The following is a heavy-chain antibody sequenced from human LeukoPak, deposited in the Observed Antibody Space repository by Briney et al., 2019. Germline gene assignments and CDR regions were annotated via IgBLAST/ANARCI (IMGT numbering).Heavy chain of an antibody. V-gene: IGHV3-33*01. CDR1: GFTFSSYG. J-gene: IGHJ5*02. Sequence: GGSLRLSCAASGFTFSSYGMHWVRQAPGKGLEWVAVIWYDGSNKYYADSVKGRFTISRDNSKNTLYLQMNSLRAEDTAVYYCARDSGILRFLEWTNNWFDPWGQGTLVTVSS. CDR2: IWYDGSNK. D-gene: IGHD3-3*01. CDR3: ARDSGILRFLEWTNNWFDP.